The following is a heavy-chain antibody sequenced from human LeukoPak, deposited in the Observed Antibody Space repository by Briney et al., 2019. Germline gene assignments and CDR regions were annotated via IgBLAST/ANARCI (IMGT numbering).Heavy chain of an antibody. D-gene: IGHD3-3*01. CDR3: AKVAIFGVVISYSDY. J-gene: IGHJ4*02. CDR2: ISSSGSTI. Sequence: GGSLRLSCAAFGFTVSSNYMSWIRQAPGKGLEWVSYISSSGSTIYYADSVKGRFTISRDNSKNTLYLQMNSLRAEDTAVYYCAKVAIFGVVISYSDYWGQGTLVTVSS. CDR1: GFTVSSNY. V-gene: IGHV3-11*04.